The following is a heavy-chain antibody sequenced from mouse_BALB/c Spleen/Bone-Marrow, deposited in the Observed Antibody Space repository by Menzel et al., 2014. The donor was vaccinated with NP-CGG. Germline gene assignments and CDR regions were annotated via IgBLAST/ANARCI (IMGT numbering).Heavy chain of an antibody. J-gene: IGHJ4*01. CDR1: GFNIKDTY. CDR3: ARYGNYCYAMDY. D-gene: IGHD2-1*01. CDR2: IDPANGNT. V-gene: IGHV14-3*02. Sequence: VQLKESVAELVKPGASVKLSCTASGFNIKDTYMHWVKQRPEQGLEWIGRIDPANGNTKYDPKFQGKATITADTSSNTAYLQLSSLTSEDTAVYYCARYGNYCYAMDYWGQGTSLTVSS.